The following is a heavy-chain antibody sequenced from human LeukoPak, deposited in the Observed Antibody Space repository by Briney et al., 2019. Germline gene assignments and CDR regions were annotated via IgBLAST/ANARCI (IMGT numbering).Heavy chain of an antibody. V-gene: IGHV3-7*01. CDR2: IKQDGNEK. Sequence: SGGSLRLSCAASGFTFSSYWMNWVRQAPGKGLEWVANIKQDGNEKKYVDSVKGRFTISRDNAKNSLYLQMNSLRAEDTAVYYCMTASRSSSWPPPTWGQGTLVTVSS. J-gene: IGHJ5*02. D-gene: IGHD6-13*01. CDR3: MTASRSSSWPPPT. CDR1: GFTFSSYW.